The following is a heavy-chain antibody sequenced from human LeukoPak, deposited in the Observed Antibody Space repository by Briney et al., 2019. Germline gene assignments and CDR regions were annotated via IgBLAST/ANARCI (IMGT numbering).Heavy chain of an antibody. Sequence: SETLPLTCTVSGGSISSYYWSWIRQPAGKGLEWIGRIYTSGGTNYNPSLKSRVTMSVDTSKNQFSLKLSSVTAADTAVYYCARESIVATIRYFDYWGQGTLVTVSS. D-gene: IGHD5-12*01. J-gene: IGHJ4*02. V-gene: IGHV4-4*07. CDR3: ARESIVATIRYFDY. CDR2: IYTSGGT. CDR1: GGSISSYY.